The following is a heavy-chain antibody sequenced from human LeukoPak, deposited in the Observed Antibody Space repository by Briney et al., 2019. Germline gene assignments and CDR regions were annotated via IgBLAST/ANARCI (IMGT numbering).Heavy chain of an antibody. V-gene: IGHV1-18*01. CDR3: ARETYYDFCSGSPYYYYMDL. D-gene: IGHD3-3*01. CDR2: ISAYNGNT. J-gene: IGHJ6*03. CDR1: GYTFTSYG. Sequence: ASVKVSCKASGYTFTSYGISWVRQAPGQGLECMGWISAYNGNTNYAQKLQGRVTMTTDTSTSTAYMELRSLRSDDTAVYYCARETYYDFCSGSPYYYYMDLWGKGTTVTVSS.